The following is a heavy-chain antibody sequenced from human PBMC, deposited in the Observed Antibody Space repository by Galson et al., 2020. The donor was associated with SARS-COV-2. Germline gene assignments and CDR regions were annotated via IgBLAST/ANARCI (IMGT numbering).Heavy chain of an antibody. CDR1: GYTFTSYG. V-gene: IGHV1-18*01. CDR2: ISAYNGNT. D-gene: IGHD6-6*01. J-gene: IGHJ6*03. CDR3: ARDKYSSSPYYYYYYMDV. Sequence: ASVKVSCKASGYTFTSYGISWVRQAPGQGLEWMGWISAYNGNTNYAQKLQGRVTMTTDTSTSTAYMELRSLRSDDTAVYYCARDKYSSSPYYYYYYMDVWGKGTTVTVSS.